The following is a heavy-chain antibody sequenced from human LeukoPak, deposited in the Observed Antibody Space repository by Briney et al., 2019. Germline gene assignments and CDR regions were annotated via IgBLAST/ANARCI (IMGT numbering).Heavy chain of an antibody. CDR1: GFSFSNYW. Sequence: GGSLRLSCAASGFSFSNYWMHWVRQAPGQGLVWVSRINPDGTSTNYADSVKGRFTISRDNAKNSLYLQMNSLRDEDTAVYYCASSGSYRFDYWGQGTLVTVSS. D-gene: IGHD1-26*01. CDR3: ASSGSYRFDY. J-gene: IGHJ4*02. CDR2: INPDGTST. V-gene: IGHV3-74*01.